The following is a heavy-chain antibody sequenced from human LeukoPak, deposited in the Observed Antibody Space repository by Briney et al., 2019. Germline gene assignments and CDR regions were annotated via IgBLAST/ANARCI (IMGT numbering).Heavy chain of an antibody. Sequence: SSETLSLTCTVSGGSISSYYWSWIRQPPGKGLEWIGYIYYSGSTNYNPSLKSRVTISVDTSKNQFSLKLSSVTAADTAVYYCARELEGVGATLFDYWGQGTLVTVSS. V-gene: IGHV4-59*01. CDR3: ARELEGVGATLFDY. CDR2: IYYSGST. J-gene: IGHJ4*02. D-gene: IGHD1-26*01. CDR1: GGSISSYY.